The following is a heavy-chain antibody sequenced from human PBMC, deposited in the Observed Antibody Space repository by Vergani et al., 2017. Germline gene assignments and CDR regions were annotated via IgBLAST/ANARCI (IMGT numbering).Heavy chain of an antibody. CDR3: ARDPFVRPFNNDAFDI. CDR1: GGTFSSYA. Sequence: QVQLVQSGAEVKKPGSSVKVSCKASGGTFSSYAISWVRQAPGQGLEWMGGIIPIFGTANYAQKFQGRVTITADESTSTAYMELSSLRSEDTAVYYCARDPFVRPFNNDAFDIWGQGTMVTVSS. J-gene: IGHJ3*02. D-gene: IGHD1/OR15-1a*01. V-gene: IGHV1-69*01. CDR2: IIPIFGTA.